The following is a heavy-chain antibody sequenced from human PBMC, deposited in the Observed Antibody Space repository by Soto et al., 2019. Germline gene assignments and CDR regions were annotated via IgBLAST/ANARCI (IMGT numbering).Heavy chain of an antibody. D-gene: IGHD2-15*01. J-gene: IGHJ4*02. CDR1: GFTFSSYW. CDR2: INSDGSST. CDR3: ARVGCGGGSCYSAFDY. Sequence: EVQLVESGGGLVQPGGSLRLSCAASGFTFSSYWMHWVRQAPGKGLVWVSRINSDGSSTSYADSVKGRFTISRVNAKNSGVLERSTVSAEDTAVYYCARVGCGGGSCYSAFDYWGQGTLVTVSS. V-gene: IGHV3-74*01.